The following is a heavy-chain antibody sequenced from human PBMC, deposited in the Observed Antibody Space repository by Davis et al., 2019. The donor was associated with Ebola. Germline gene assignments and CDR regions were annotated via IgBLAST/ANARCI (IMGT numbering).Heavy chain of an antibody. D-gene: IGHD4-11*01. V-gene: IGHV1-18*01. J-gene: IGHJ5*02. CDR2: INSHNGNT. CDR3: ARDQFQDYSNYAQVRFDP. Sequence: AASVKVSCKTSGYTFSGYGISWVRQAPGQGLEWMGWINSHNGNTNYAQKLQGRVTMTTDTSTSTAYMELRSLRSDDTAVYYCARDQFQDYSNYAQVRFDPWGQGTLVTVS. CDR1: GYTFSGYG.